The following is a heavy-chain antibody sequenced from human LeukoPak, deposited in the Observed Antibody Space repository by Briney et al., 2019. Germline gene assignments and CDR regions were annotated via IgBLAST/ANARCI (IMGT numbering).Heavy chain of an antibody. CDR3: ARGDYASGSYYNENYFDY. V-gene: IGHV1-69*01. D-gene: IGHD3-10*01. J-gene: IGHJ4*02. CDR1: GGTFNSYS. CDR2: IIPIFGTA. Sequence: ASVKVSCKASGGTFNSYSITWVRQAPGQGLEWMGGIIPIFGTANYAQKFQGRVTITADESTSTAYMEVSSLRSEDTAVYYCARGDYASGSYYNENYFDYWGQGTLVTVPS.